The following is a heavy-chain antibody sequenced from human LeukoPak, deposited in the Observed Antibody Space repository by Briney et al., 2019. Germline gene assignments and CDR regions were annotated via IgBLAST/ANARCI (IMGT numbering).Heavy chain of an antibody. V-gene: IGHV3-74*01. CDR3: ARGSLGYCGGGSCYHNDY. D-gene: IGHD2-15*01. J-gene: IGHJ4*02. CDR1: GFAFSRHW. Sequence: GGSLRLSRAASGFAFSRHWLHWVRQAPGKGLVWVSRIHGDGSGTTYADSVKGRFTISRDNAKNTLYLQMNSLTAEDAAVYYCARGSLGYCGGGSCYHNDYWGQGTLVTVSS. CDR2: IHGDGSGT.